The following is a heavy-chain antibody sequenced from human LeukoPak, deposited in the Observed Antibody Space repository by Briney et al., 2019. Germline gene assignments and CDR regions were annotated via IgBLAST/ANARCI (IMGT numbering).Heavy chain of an antibody. Sequence: AQTLSLTYTLSGGFITRYCCNWIRQTPGGRLGWLGWVRYSGSTFYSPSPESRVTMSVATSKTHISLKMNSVPAADTATSYCARWGYFESSGYFVVDYWGQGALVTVSS. CDR1: GGFITRYC. D-gene: IGHD3-22*01. J-gene: IGHJ4*02. V-gene: IGHV4-59*01. CDR2: VRYSGST. CDR3: ARWGYFESSGYFVVDY.